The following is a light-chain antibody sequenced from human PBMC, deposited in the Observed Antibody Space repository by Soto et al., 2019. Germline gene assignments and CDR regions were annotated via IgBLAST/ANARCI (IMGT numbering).Light chain of an antibody. J-gene: IGKJ3*01. V-gene: IGKV1-27*01. Sequence: DIQMTQSPSSLSASVGDRVTIACRASQGIGNHLSWYQQKPGKVPKLLIYAASSLQSGVPSRFSGSGSGTDFTLTISSLQPEDVATYFCQKYNSAPFTFGPGTRWISN. CDR1: QGIGNH. CDR3: QKYNSAPFT. CDR2: AAS.